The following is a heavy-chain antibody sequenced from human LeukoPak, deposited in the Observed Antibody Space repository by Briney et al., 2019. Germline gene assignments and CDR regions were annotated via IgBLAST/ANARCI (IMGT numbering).Heavy chain of an antibody. CDR1: GFSFGSHV. J-gene: IGHJ4*02. V-gene: IGHV3-23*01. CDR3: AKDQNYESSGYYGGFDY. D-gene: IGHD3-22*01. Sequence: GGSLRLSCAASGFSFGSHVMHWVRQAPGRGLEWVSGISGSGGDTYYADSVKGRFTISRDNSKNTLNLQMNSLRAEDTALYYCAKDQNYESSGYYGGFDYWGQGTLVTVSS. CDR2: ISGSGGDT.